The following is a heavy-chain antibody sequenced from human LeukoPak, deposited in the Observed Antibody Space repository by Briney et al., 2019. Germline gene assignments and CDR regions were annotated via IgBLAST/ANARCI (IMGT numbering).Heavy chain of an antibody. J-gene: IGHJ4*02. CDR2: ISSSSSYI. D-gene: IGHD3-22*01. CDR1: GFTFSSYG. V-gene: IGHV3-21*01. CDR3: ARSIEPQYYYDSSGYYPY. Sequence: NAGGSLRLSCAASGFTFSSYGMHWVRQAPGKGLEWVSSISSSSSYIYYADSVKGRFTISRDNAKNSLYLQMNSLRAEDTAVYYCARSIEPQYYYDSSGYYPYWGQGTLVTVSP.